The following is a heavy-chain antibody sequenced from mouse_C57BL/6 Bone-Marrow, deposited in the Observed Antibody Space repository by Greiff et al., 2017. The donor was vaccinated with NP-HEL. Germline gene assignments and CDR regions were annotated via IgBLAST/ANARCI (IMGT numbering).Heavy chain of an antibody. CDR3: ARDFITTVGAREGYFDV. J-gene: IGHJ1*03. V-gene: IGHV1-81*01. D-gene: IGHD1-1*01. Sequence: QVQLQQSGAELARPGASVKLSCKASGYTFTSYGISWVKQRTGQGLEWIGEIYPRSGNTYYNEKFKGKATLTADKSSSTAYMELRSLTSEDSAVYFCARDFITTVGAREGYFDVWGTGTTVTVSS. CDR2: IYPRSGNT. CDR1: GYTFTSYG.